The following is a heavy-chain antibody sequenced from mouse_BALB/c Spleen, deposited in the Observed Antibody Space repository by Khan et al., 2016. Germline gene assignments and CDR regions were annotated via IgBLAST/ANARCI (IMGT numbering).Heavy chain of an antibody. Sequence: EVQLQESGPGLVKLSQSLSLTCTVTGYSITSGYGWNWIRQFPGNKLEWMGYISYSGSTNYNPFLKSRISITRDTSKNQFYLQLNSVTTEEIATYSCARTARIKYWCQGTTLTVSS. CDR3: ARTARIKY. V-gene: IGHV3-2*02. CDR1: GYSITSGYG. D-gene: IGHD3-3*01. J-gene: IGHJ2*01. CDR2: ISYSGST.